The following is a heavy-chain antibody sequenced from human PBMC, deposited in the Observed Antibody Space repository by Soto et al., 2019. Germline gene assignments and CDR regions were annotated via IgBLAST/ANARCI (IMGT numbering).Heavy chain of an antibody. V-gene: IGHV3-33*01. CDR1: GFTFSSYG. J-gene: IGHJ4*02. Sequence: GESLRLSCAASGFTFSSYGMHWVRQAPGKGLEWVAVIWYDGSNKYYADSVKGRFTISRDNSKNTLYLQMNSLRAEDTAVYYCARDGLLRFLEWLSRDGYYFDYWGQGTLVTVSS. CDR2: IWYDGSNK. CDR3: ARDGLLRFLEWLSRDGYYFDY. D-gene: IGHD3-3*01.